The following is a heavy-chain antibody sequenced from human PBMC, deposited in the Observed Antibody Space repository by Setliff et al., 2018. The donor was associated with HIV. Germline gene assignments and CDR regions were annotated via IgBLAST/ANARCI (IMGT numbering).Heavy chain of an antibody. CDR2: IDWDDDT. CDR1: GFSLGTTGMC. V-gene: IGHV2-70*12. D-gene: IGHD3-10*01. Sequence: SGPTLVNPTQTLTLTCTVSGFSLGTTGMCVSWIRQPPGKALEWLARIDWDDDTHYNASLKTRLTVSKDTSKNQVVLTMTNMDLVDTATYFCAHIARIKMVRGVPNWFDSWGPGTLVTVSS. J-gene: IGHJ5*01. CDR3: AHIARIKMVRGVPNWFDS.